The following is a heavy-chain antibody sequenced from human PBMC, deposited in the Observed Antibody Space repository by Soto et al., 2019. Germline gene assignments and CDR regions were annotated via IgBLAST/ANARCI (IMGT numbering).Heavy chain of an antibody. Sequence: GGSLRLSCAASGFTFSSYGMHWVRQAPGKGLEWVAVIWYDGSNKYYADSVKGRFTISRDNSKNTLYLQMNSLRAEDTAVYYCARDLRRKWLRLGGNWFDPWGQGTLVTVSS. D-gene: IGHD5-12*01. CDR3: ARDLRRKWLRLGGNWFDP. J-gene: IGHJ5*02. CDR2: IWYDGSNK. V-gene: IGHV3-33*01. CDR1: GFTFSSYG.